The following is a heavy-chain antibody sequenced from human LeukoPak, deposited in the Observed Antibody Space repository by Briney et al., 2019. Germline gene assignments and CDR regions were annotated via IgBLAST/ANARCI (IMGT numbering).Heavy chain of an antibody. J-gene: IGHJ5*02. CDR3: ARVHIAAAGTGWFDP. CDR1: GYTFTGHY. V-gene: IGHV1-2*02. Sequence: ASVKVSCKASGYTFTGHYMYWVRQAPGQGLEWMGWINPNSGGTNYAQKFQGRVTMTRDTSISTAYMELSRLRSDDTAVYYCARVHIAAAGTGWFDPWGQGTLVTVSS. CDR2: INPNSGGT. D-gene: IGHD6-13*01.